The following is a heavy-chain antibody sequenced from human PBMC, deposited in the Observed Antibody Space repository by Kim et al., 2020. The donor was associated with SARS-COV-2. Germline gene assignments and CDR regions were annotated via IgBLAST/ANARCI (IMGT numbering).Heavy chain of an antibody. J-gene: IGHJ6*02. CDR1: GGTFSSYA. D-gene: IGHD6-19*01. Sequence: SVKVSCKASGGTFSSYAISWVRQAPGQGLEWMGGIIPIFGTANYAQKFQGRVTITADESTSTAYMELSSLRSEDTAVYYCARRPGIAVAGPWGGYYGMDVWGQGTTVTVSS. V-gene: IGHV1-69*13. CDR3: ARRPGIAVAGPWGGYYGMDV. CDR2: IIPIFGTA.